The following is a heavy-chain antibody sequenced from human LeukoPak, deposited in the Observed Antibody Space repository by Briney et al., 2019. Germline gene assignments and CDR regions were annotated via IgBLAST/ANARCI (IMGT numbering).Heavy chain of an antibody. CDR1: GGSVSSDSYY. CDR3: ARVPISRYDFDY. D-gene: IGHD1-14*01. J-gene: IGHJ4*02. V-gene: IGHV4-61*01. Sequence: PSETLSLTCTVSGGSVSSDSYYWSWIRQPPGKGLEWIGYIYYSGSTNYNPSLKSRVTISVDTSKNQFSLKLSSVTAADTAVYYCARVPISRYDFDYWGQGTLVTVSS. CDR2: IYYSGST.